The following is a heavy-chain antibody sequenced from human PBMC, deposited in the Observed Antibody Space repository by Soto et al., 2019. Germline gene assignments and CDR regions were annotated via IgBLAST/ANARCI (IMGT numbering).Heavy chain of an antibody. CDR2: IYYSGST. CDR1: GGSISSYY. J-gene: IGHJ4*02. CDR3: ARDRNRGRVRQFDY. V-gene: IGHV4-59*01. Sequence: QMQLQESGPGLVKPSETLSLTCTVSGGSISSYYWSWIRQPPGKGLEWIGYIYYSGSTNYNPSLKSRVTISVDTSKNQFSLKLSSVTAADTAVYYCARDRNRGRVRQFDYWGQGTLVTVSS. D-gene: IGHD3-10*01.